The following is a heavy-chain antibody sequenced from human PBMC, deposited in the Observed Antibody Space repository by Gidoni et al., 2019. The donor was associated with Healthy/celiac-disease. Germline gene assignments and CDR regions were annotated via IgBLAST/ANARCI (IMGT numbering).Heavy chain of an antibody. CDR1: GFTFSSYW. Sequence: EVQLVESGGGLVQPGGSLRLSCAASGFTFSSYWMSWVRQAPGKGLEWVANIKQDGSEKYYVDSVKGRFTISRDNAKNSLYLQMNSLRAEDTAVYYCARSSTWVQLWLAYWGQGTLVTVSS. CDR3: ARSSTWVQLWLAY. V-gene: IGHV3-7*03. J-gene: IGHJ4*02. CDR2: IKQDGSEK. D-gene: IGHD5-18*01.